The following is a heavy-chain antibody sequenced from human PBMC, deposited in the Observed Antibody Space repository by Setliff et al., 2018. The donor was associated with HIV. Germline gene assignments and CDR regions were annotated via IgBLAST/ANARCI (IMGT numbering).Heavy chain of an antibody. CDR2: IYYSGST. D-gene: IGHD6-13*01. CDR1: GGSISKDAYY. Sequence: SETLSLTCTVSGGSISKDAYYWSWIRQHPGKGLEWIGFIYYSGSTYYNPSLKSRITISVDSSKNQLSLKLSSVTAADTAVYYCARGAGTAAGTHYYMDVWGKGTTVTVSS. CDR3: ARGAGTAAGTHYYMDV. J-gene: IGHJ6*03. V-gene: IGHV4-31*03.